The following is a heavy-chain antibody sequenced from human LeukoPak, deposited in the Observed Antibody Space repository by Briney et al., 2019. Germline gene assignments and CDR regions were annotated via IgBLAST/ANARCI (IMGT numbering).Heavy chain of an antibody. CDR3: ARMLLTGSYSFHDY. Sequence: SGPTLVNPTQTLTLTCTFSGFSLSTSGMCVSWIRQPPGKALEWLARIDWDDDKYYSTSLKTRLTISKDTSKNQVVLTMTNMDPVDTATYYCARMLLTGSYSFHDYWGQGTLVTVSS. CDR2: IDWDDDK. V-gene: IGHV2-70*11. CDR1: GFSLSTSGMC. D-gene: IGHD1-26*01. J-gene: IGHJ4*02.